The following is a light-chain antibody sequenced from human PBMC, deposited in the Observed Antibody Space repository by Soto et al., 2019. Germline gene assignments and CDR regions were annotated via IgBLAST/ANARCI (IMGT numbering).Light chain of an antibody. CDR3: LQYTSHWWM. J-gene: IGKJ1*01. Sequence: DIQMTQSPSTLSASIGDRVTITCRASRSISDWLAWYQQKPGKAPELLIFDASSLKSGVPSRFSGSGSGTEFTLTISRLQPDDVATYHCLQYTSHWWMCGQVTKVDIK. V-gene: IGKV1-5*01. CDR1: RSISDW. CDR2: DAS.